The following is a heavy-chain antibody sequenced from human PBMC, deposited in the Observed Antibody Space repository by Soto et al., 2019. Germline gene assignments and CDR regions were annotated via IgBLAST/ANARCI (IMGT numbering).Heavy chain of an antibody. D-gene: IGHD1-26*01. CDR2: ISGSGFKK. CDR3: AKNQGVELVPLATVDWFDP. V-gene: IGHV3-23*01. J-gene: IGHJ5*02. Sequence: GGSLRLSCAASGFIFENFGMSWVRLAPGKGLEWISSISGSGFKKYYADSVKGRFTISRDNSKSTVYLELNNLSAEDTAVYHCAKNQGVELVPLATVDWFDPWGQGSVVTVS. CDR1: GFIFENFG.